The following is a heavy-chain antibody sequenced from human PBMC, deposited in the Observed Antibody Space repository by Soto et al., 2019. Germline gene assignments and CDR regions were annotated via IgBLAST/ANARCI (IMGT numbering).Heavy chain of an antibody. D-gene: IGHD6-13*01. J-gene: IGHJ6*02. Sequence: KTSETLSLTCTVSGGSVSSGSYYWSWIRQPPGKGLEWIGYIYYSGSTNYNPSLKSRVTISVDTSKNQFSLKLSSVTAADTAVYYCARDLISRSSWDYYYYGMDVWGQGTTVTVSS. CDR1: GGSVSSGSYY. V-gene: IGHV4-61*01. CDR2: IYYSGST. CDR3: ARDLISRSSWDYYYYGMDV.